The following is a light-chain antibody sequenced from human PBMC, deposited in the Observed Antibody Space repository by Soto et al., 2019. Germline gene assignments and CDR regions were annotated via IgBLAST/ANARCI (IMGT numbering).Light chain of an antibody. Sequence: PVLTQSPSASASLGASVKLTCTLSSGHSSYAIAWHQQQPEKGPRYLMKLNSDGSHSKGDGIPDRFSGSSSGAERYLTISSLQSEDEADYYCQTCGTGIVFGGGTQLTVL. J-gene: IGLJ2*01. V-gene: IGLV4-69*01. CDR1: SGHSSYA. CDR3: QTCGTGIV. CDR2: LNSDGSH.